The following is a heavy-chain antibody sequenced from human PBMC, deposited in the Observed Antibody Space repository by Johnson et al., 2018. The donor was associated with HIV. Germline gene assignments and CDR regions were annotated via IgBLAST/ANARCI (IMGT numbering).Heavy chain of an antibody. V-gene: IGHV3-13*01. CDR2: IGTAGDT. D-gene: IGHD5-12*01. CDR1: GFTFSNYD. CDR3: ARVALDAFDI. Sequence: VQLVESGGGLVQPGGSLRLSCAASGFTFSNYDMHWARQATGKGLEWVSAIGTAGDTYYPGSVKGRFTISRENAKNSLYLQMNSLRAGDTAVYYCARVALDAFDIWGQGTMVTVSA. J-gene: IGHJ3*02.